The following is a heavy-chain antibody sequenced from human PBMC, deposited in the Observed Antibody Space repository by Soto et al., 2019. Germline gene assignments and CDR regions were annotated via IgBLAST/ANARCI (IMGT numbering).Heavy chain of an antibody. CDR1: RFTFSSYA. Sequence: QVQLVESGGGVVQPGRSLRLSCAASRFTFSSYAMHWVRQAPGKGLEWVAVISYDGSNKCYADSVKGRFTISRDNSKNPLYLQMNSLRTEDTAVYYCARAHCISPSCYDNLFDTWCQVTLVTVSS. V-gene: IGHV3-30-3*01. CDR3: ARAHCISPSCYDNLFDT. CDR2: ISYDGSNK. J-gene: IGHJ5*02. D-gene: IGHD2-2*01.